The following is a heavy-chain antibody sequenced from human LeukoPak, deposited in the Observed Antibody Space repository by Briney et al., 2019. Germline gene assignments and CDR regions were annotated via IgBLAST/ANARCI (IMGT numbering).Heavy chain of an antibody. V-gene: IGHV3-66*01. Sequence: GGSLRLSCAASGLTVSIQFMDWVRQAPGKGLEWVSTIYSGGATYFSDSVRGRFTISRDSSQNTVYLQMNSLRAEDTAVYYCAREGVNYYDSSGYYAVSWGQGTLVTVSS. D-gene: IGHD3-22*01. CDR3: AREGVNYYDSSGYYAVS. J-gene: IGHJ5*02. CDR2: IYSGGAT. CDR1: GLTVSIQF.